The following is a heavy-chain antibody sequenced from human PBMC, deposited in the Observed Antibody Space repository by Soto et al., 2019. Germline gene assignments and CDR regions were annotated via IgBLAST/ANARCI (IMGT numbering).Heavy chain of an antibody. J-gene: IGHJ4*02. CDR3: TTVCEY. V-gene: IGHV3-74*01. CDR1: GFTFTNYW. CDR2: IDGVGAGT. Sequence: GGSLRLSCAASGFTFTNYWMRWVRQVPGKGLVWVSRIDGVGAGTSYSDSVRGRFTISRDNAENMLYLQMNSLRAEDTAVYYCTTVCEYWGQGTMVTV.